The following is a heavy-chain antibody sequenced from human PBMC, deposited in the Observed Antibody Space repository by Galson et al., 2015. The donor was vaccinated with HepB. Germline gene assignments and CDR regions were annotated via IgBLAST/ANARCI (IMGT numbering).Heavy chain of an antibody. CDR1: GGTFNRHT. V-gene: IGHV1-69*13. Sequence: SVKVSCKASGGTFNRHTFSWVRQAPGHGLQWMGGVIPILATANYAQKFQGRVTITADESTSTAYMELSALTSEDTAIYYCARADYGDPYYFDSWGQGTLVTGSS. J-gene: IGHJ4*02. CDR2: VIPILATA. CDR3: ARADYGDPYYFDS. D-gene: IGHD4-17*01.